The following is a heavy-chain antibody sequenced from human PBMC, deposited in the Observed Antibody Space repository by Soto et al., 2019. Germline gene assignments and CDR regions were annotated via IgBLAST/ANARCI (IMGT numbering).Heavy chain of an antibody. CDR2: ISYDGSNK. D-gene: IGHD2-2*01. Sequence: QVQLVESGGGVVQPGRSLRLSCAASGFTFSSYGMHWVRQAPGKGLEWVAVISYDGSNKYYADSVKGRFTISRDNSKNTMYLQMNSLRAEDTAVYYCAKDTGIVLVPPWGGMDVWGQGTTVTVSS. CDR1: GFTFSSYG. J-gene: IGHJ6*02. CDR3: AKDTGIVLVPPWGGMDV. V-gene: IGHV3-30*18.